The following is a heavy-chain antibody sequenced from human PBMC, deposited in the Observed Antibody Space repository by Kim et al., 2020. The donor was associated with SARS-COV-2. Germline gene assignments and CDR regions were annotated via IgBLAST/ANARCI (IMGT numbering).Heavy chain of an antibody. Sequence: GGSLRLSCAASGFTFSSYAMHWVRQAPGKGLEWVAVISYDGSNKYYADSVKGRFTISRDNSKNTLYLQMNSLRAEDTAVYYCARAPRVAAAEVYYFDYWGQGTLVTVSS. CDR1: GFTFSSYA. D-gene: IGHD6-13*01. V-gene: IGHV3-30*04. CDR2: ISYDGSNK. CDR3: ARAPRVAAAEVYYFDY. J-gene: IGHJ4*02.